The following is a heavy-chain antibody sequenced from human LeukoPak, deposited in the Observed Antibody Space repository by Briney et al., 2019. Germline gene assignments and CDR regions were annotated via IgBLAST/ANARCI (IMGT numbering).Heavy chain of an antibody. J-gene: IGHJ6*02. CDR1: GFTFSSYW. CDR3: VRGADYYYGMDV. V-gene: IGHV3-74*01. Sequence: PGGSLRLSCAASGFTFSSYWMHWVRQAPGKGLVWVSRINSDGSSTSYADSVKGRFTISRDNAKNTLYLQMNSLRADDTAVYYCVRGADYYYGMDVWGQGTTVTVSS. CDR2: INSDGSST.